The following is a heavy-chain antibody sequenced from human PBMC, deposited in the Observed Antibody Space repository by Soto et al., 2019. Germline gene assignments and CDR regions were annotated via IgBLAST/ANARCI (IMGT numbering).Heavy chain of an antibody. V-gene: IGHV3-30-3*01. CDR3: ARDMGYDSSGYYYGGGMDV. Sequence: QVQLVESGGGVVQPGRSLRLSCAASGFTFSSYAMHWVRQAPGKGLEWVAVISYDGSNKYYADSVKGRFTISRDNSKNTLYLQMNSLRAEDTAVYYCARDMGYDSSGYYYGGGMDVWGQRTTVTVSS. J-gene: IGHJ6*02. CDR1: GFTFSSYA. CDR2: ISYDGSNK. D-gene: IGHD3-22*01.